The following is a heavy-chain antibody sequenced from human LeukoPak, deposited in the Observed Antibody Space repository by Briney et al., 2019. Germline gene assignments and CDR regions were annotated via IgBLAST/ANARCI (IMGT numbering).Heavy chain of an antibody. CDR1: GFTFSYYW. D-gene: IGHD1/OR15-1a*01. V-gene: IGHV3-7*01. J-gene: IGHJ4*02. CDR3: ARNKRGDY. Sequence: GGSLRLSCAASGFTFSYYWMSWVRQVPGKGLEWVANINQDGSEENYVDSVKGRFTISRDNAKNSVYLQMNSLRAEDRAIYYCARNKRGDYWGQRALVTVSS. CDR2: INQDGSEE.